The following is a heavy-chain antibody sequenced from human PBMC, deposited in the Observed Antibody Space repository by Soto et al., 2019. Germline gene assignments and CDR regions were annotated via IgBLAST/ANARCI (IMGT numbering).Heavy chain of an antibody. D-gene: IGHD1-26*01. CDR2: INHSGST. CDR3: ARVDSGSYLVY. J-gene: IGHJ4*02. Sequence: QVQLQQWGAGLLKPSETLSLTCAVYGGSFSGYYWSWIRQPPGKGLAWIGEINHSGSTNNNPSLKSRVIISVDTSKNQFSLKLSSVTAADTAVYYCARVDSGSYLVYWGQGTLVTVSS. CDR1: GGSFSGYY. V-gene: IGHV4-34*01.